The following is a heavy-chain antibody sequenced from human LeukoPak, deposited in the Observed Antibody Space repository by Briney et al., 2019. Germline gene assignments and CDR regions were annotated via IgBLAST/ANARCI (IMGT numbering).Heavy chain of an antibody. V-gene: IGHV1-69*04. Sequence: GASVKVSCKASGYTFTSYGISWVRQAPGQGLEWMGRIIPILGIANYAQKFQGRVTITADKSTSTAYMELSSLRSEDTAVYYCARDYDDFWSGERFDPWGQGTLVTVSS. J-gene: IGHJ5*02. CDR3: ARDYDDFWSGERFDP. CDR1: GYTFTSYG. D-gene: IGHD3-3*01. CDR2: IIPILGIA.